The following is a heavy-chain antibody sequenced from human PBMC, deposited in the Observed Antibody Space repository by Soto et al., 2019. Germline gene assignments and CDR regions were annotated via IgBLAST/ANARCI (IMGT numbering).Heavy chain of an antibody. CDR2: ISPNSGRP. CDR3: VRQYYDFWTDYPDFDY. J-gene: IGHJ4*02. D-gene: IGHD3-3*01. Sequence: QVQLVQSGAEVKRPGASVKVSCKTSGYTFTKYDISWVRQAPGQGLEWLGLISPNSGRPSYAQKFDCRVTMTTDTSTTTAYLELRSLRSDDTAVYYCVRQYYDFWTDYPDFDYWGQGTLVTVSS. CDR1: GYTFTKYD. V-gene: IGHV1-18*04.